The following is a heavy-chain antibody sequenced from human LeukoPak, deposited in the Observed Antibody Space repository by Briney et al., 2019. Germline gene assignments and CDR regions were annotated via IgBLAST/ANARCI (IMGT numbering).Heavy chain of an antibody. CDR1: EFTFSRYW. Sequence: PGGSLRLSCAASEFTFSRYWMTWVRQAPGKGLEWVANIKEDGSEKYYVDSVKGRFTISRDNAKNSLYLQMNSLRAEDTAVYYCARWPIAAAPPVYYFDYWGQGTLVTVSS. CDR2: IKEDGSEK. D-gene: IGHD6-13*01. V-gene: IGHV3-7*02. J-gene: IGHJ4*02. CDR3: ARWPIAAAPPVYYFDY.